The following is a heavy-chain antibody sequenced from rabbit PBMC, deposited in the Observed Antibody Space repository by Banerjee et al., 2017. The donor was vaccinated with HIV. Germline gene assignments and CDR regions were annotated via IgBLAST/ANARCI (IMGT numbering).Heavy chain of an antibody. CDR2: IYAGSSGST. CDR3: ASQYASSSGYYWEDYYFNL. V-gene: IGHV1S40*01. D-gene: IGHD1-1*01. CDR1: GFSFSSSYY. J-gene: IGHJ4*01. Sequence: QSLEESGGDLVKPGASLTLTCTASGFSFSSSYYMCWVRQAPGKGLEWIACIYAGSSGSTYYASWAKGRFTISKPSSTTVTLQMTSLTAADTATYFCASQYASSSGYYWEDYYFNLWGPGHPRHRL.